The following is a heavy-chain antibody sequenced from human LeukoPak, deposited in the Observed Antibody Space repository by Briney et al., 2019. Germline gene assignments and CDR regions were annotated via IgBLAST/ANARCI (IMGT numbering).Heavy chain of an antibody. Sequence: GGSLRLSCAASGFTFSSYWMSWVRQAPGKGLEWVSFISSSSTYIYYADSVKGRFTISRDNAKNSGYLQMNSLRAEDTAIYYCARVRGLWFGELLGASGHAFDIWGQGTKVTVSS. J-gene: IGHJ3*02. D-gene: IGHD3-10*01. CDR3: ARVRGLWFGELLGASGHAFDI. V-gene: IGHV3-21*01. CDR1: GFTFSSYW. CDR2: ISSSSTYI.